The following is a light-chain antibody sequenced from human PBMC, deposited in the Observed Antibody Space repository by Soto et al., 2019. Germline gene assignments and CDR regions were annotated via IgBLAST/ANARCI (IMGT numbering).Light chain of an antibody. CDR2: GAS. CDR3: QQYNMYPLT. CDR1: EGITNW. J-gene: IGKJ4*01. Sequence: DIQMTQSPSSLSASVGDRVTITCRASEGITNWLAWYQQKPGKAPKSLIFGASDLQSGVPSRFSGSGSGTDFTLTISSLQPEDFATYYCQQYNMYPLTFGGGTKVEIK. V-gene: IGKV1D-16*01.